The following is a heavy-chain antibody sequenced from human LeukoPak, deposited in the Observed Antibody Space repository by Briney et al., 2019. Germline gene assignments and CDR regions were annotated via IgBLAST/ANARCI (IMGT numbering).Heavy chain of an antibody. CDR1: GYTLPELS. V-gene: IGHV1-24*01. CDR2: FDPEDGET. CDR3: ATATPFTMVRAPLDY. J-gene: IGHJ4*02. D-gene: IGHD3-10*01. Sequence: ASVKVSCKVSGYTLPELSMHWVRQAPGKGLEWMGGFDPEDGETIYAQKFQGRVTMTEDTSTDTAYMELSSLRSEDTAVYYCATATPFTMVRAPLDYWGQGTLVTVSS.